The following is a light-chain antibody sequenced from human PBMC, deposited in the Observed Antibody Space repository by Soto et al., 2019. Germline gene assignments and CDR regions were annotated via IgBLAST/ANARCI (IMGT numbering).Light chain of an antibody. V-gene: IGLV1-40*01. J-gene: IGLJ1*01. CDR2: DNS. CDR3: QSYDSSLSGYV. CDR1: SSNIGAGYD. Sequence: QSALTQPPSVSGAPGQRVTISCTGSSSNIGAGYDVHWYQQLPGTAPKLLIYDNSNRPSGVPDRFSGSKSGTPASLAITGLQAEDEANYYSQSYDSSLSGYVFGTGTKVTVL.